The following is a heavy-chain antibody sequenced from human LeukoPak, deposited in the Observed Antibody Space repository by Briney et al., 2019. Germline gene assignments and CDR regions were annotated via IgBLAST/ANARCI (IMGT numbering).Heavy chain of an antibody. CDR1: RGSISSSNYY. J-gene: IGHJ5*02. CDR3: ARGTTRYYYDSSGYYYNPARWFDP. CDR2: IYYSGTT. D-gene: IGHD3-22*01. V-gene: IGHV4-39*07. Sequence: PSETLSLICSVSRGSISSSNYYWGWIRQPPGKGLEWIGNIYYSGTTYYSPSLPSLKSRVTILIDTSKDQFSLRLRSVTAADTAVYYCARGTTRYYYDSSGYYYNPARWFDPWGQGTLVTVSS.